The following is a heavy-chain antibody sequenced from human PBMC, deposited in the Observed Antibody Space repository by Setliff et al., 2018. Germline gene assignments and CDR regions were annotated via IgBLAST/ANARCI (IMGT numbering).Heavy chain of an antibody. CDR1: RNSFTGHN. J-gene: IGHJ5*01. CDR2: INPDSGDT. D-gene: IGHD2-2*01. Sequence: ASVKVSCKVSRNSFTGHNLHWVRQAPGQGLEWMGWINPDSGDTQSPQNFQGRVTMTRDTSMSTVYMELTRLTSDDTAVYYCTRSSSFGMRYWFDSWGQGPLVTVSS. CDR3: TRSSSFGMRYWFDS. V-gene: IGHV1-2*02.